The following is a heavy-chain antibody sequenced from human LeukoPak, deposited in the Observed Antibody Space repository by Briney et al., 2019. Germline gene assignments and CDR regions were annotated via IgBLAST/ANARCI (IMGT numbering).Heavy chain of an antibody. V-gene: IGHV4-59*11. D-gene: IGHD3-10*01. CDR1: GGPISSHY. J-gene: IGHJ5*02. CDR2: IYYSGST. CDR3: ARGRPYGSGSYDWFDP. Sequence: PSETLSLTCTVSGGPISSHYWSWIRQPPGKGLECIGYIYYSGSTNYNPSLKSRVTISVDTSKNQFSLKLSSVTAADTAVYYCARGRPYGSGSYDWFDPWGQGTLVTVSS.